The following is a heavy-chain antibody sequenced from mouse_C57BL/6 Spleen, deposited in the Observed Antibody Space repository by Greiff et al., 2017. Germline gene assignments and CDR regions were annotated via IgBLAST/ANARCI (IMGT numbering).Heavy chain of an antibody. J-gene: IGHJ2*01. V-gene: IGHV1-72*01. CDR2: IDPNSGGT. Sequence: QVQLQQSGAELVKPGASVKLSCKASGYTFTSYWMHWVKQRPGRGLEWIGRIDPNSGGTKYNEKFKSKATLTVDKPSSTAYMQLSSLTSEDSAVYYCARNYYGSSYGPTFDYWGQGTTLTVSS. CDR1: GYTFTSYW. CDR3: ARNYYGSSYGPTFDY. D-gene: IGHD1-1*01.